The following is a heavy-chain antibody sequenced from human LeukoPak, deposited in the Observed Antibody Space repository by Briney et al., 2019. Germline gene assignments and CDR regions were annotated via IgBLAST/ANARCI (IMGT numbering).Heavy chain of an antibody. CDR1: GYTFTGYY. D-gene: IGHD3-22*01. Sequence: GASVKVSCKASGYTFTGYYMHWVRQAPGQGLEWMGWINPNSGGTNYAQKFQGRVTMTRDTSISTTYMELSRLRSDDTAVYYCARGYYYDSTLVAYWGQGTLVTVSS. CDR2: INPNSGGT. V-gene: IGHV1-2*02. J-gene: IGHJ4*02. CDR3: ARGYYYDSTLVAY.